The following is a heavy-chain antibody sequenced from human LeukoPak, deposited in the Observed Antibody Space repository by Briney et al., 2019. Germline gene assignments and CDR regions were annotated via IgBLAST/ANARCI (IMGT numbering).Heavy chain of an antibody. CDR2: MNHSGST. Sequence: PSETLSLTCAVYGGSFSGYYWSWIRQPPGKGLEWIGEMNHSGSTHYNPSLKSRVTISVDTSRNQFSLRLTSVTAADTAVYYCARDETYSSDWQPNHSHYYMDVWGKGITVTVSS. CDR1: GGSFSGYY. CDR3: ARDETYSSDWQPNHSHYYMDV. V-gene: IGHV4-34*01. D-gene: IGHD6-19*01. J-gene: IGHJ6*03.